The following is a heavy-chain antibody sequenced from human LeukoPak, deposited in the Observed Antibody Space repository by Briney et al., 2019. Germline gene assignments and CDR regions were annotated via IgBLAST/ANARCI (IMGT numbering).Heavy chain of an antibody. D-gene: IGHD2-15*01. CDR3: ARGPLSGNPYWYFDL. CDR1: GFTFSTYT. V-gene: IGHV3-30-3*01. J-gene: IGHJ2*01. CDR2: TSYDGSNK. Sequence: GGSLRLSCEVSGFTFSTYTIHWVRQAPGKGLEWVAVTSYDGSNKYYADSVKGRFTISRDNSKNTLYLQMNSLRAEDTAVYSCARGPLSGNPYWYFDLRGRGTLVTVSS.